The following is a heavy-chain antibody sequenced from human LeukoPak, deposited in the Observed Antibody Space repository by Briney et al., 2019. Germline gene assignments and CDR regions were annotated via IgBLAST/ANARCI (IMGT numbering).Heavy chain of an antibody. CDR3: AKDLGSIQYHDY. CDR2: ILNDGNNK. J-gene: IGHJ4*02. D-gene: IGHD4-11*01. Sequence: QPGRSLRLSCAASGFTFSSYGMHWVRQAPGKGLEWVAVILNDGNNKYYAGSVKGRFTISRDNSKNTLYLQMTSLRAEDTAVYYCAKDLGSIQYHDYWGQGTLVTVSS. V-gene: IGHV3-30*18. CDR1: GFTFSSYG.